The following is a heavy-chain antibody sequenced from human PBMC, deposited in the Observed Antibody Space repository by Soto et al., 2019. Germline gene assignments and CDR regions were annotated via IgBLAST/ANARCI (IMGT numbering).Heavy chain of an antibody. V-gene: IGHV4-31*03. J-gene: IGHJ6*02. Sequence: TLSLTCTVSGGSISIGGYYWTWIRQYPGKGLEWIGYIYYNGNAYYNSSLKSRAIISVDTSKDQFSLKLSSVTAADAAVYYCARDSPYCXGPNCASGRLPYYGMDVWGQGTTVTVSS. CDR1: GGSISIGGYY. D-gene: IGHD2-15*01. CDR3: ARDSPYCXGPNCASGRLPYYGMDV. CDR2: IYYNGNA.